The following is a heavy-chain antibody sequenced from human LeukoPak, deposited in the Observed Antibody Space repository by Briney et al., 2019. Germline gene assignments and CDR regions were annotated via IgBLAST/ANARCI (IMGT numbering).Heavy chain of an antibody. CDR3: AKRGGSSWYGDFDY. Sequence: GGSLRLSCAASGFTFSSYAMSWVRQAPGKGLDLVSAISGSGGSTYYADSVKGRLTISRDNSKNTLYLQMNSLRAEDTAVYYCAKRGGSSWYGDFDYWGQGTLVTVSS. CDR1: GFTFSSYA. CDR2: ISGSGGST. D-gene: IGHD6-13*01. J-gene: IGHJ4*02. V-gene: IGHV3-23*01.